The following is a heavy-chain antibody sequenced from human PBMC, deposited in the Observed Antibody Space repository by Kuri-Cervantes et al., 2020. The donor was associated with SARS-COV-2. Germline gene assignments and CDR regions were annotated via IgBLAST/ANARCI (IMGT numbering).Heavy chain of an antibody. CDR2: ISWNSVSI. CDR3: ATAGSSSYWYFDL. V-gene: IGHV3-9*03. CDR1: GFTFDDYA. Sequence: GGSLRLSCAASGFTFDDYAMHWVRQAPGKGLEWVSGISWNSVSIGYADSVKGRFTISRDNARNSLYLQMNSLRAEDMALYYCATAGSSSYWYFDLWGRGTLVTVSS. D-gene: IGHD6-6*01. J-gene: IGHJ2*01.